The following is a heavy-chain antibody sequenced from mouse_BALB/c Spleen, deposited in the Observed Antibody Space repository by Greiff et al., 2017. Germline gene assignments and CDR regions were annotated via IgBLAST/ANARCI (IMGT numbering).Heavy chain of an antibody. J-gene: IGHJ2*01. Sequence: VQLQQPGAELVKPGASVKLSCKASGYTFTSYWMHWVKQRPGQGLEWIGEIDPSDSYTNYNQKFKGKATLTVDKSSSTAYMQLSSLTSEDSAVYYRARGGDSSGYFGYWGQGTTLPGSS. V-gene: IGHV1-69*02. CDR3: ARGGDSSGYFGY. CDR1: GYTFTSYW. D-gene: IGHD3-2*01. CDR2: IDPSDSYT.